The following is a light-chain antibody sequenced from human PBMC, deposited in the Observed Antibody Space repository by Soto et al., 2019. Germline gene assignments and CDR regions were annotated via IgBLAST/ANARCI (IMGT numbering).Light chain of an antibody. CDR2: AAS. Sequence: DIQLTQSPSFLSASVGDRVTITCRASRDINNYLAWYQQKPGKAPKLLMYAASTLQSGVPSRFSGSGSGTEFTLTISSLQPEDFATYYCQQVDSYPITFGQGTRLEIK. J-gene: IGKJ5*01. CDR3: QQVDSYPIT. CDR1: RDINNY. V-gene: IGKV1-9*01.